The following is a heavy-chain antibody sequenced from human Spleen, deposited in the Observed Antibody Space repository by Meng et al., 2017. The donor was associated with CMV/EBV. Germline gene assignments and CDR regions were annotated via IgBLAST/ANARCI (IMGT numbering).Heavy chain of an antibody. CDR3: ARHYYDSSGDYNSGGVYY. Sequence: SETLSLTCTVSGGSISSSSYYWGWIRQPPGKGLEWIGSIYYSGSTYYNPSLKSRVTISVDTSKNQFSLKLSSVTAADTAVYYCARHYYDSSGDYNSGGVYYWGQGTLVTVSS. CDR1: GGSISSSSYY. J-gene: IGHJ4*02. CDR2: IYYSGST. D-gene: IGHD3-22*01. V-gene: IGHV4-39*01.